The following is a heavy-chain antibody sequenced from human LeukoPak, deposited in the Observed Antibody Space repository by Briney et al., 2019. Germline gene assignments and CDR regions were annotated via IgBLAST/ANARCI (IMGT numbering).Heavy chain of an antibody. Sequence: GGSLRLSCAASGFTFSSYRMNWVRQAPGKGLEWVSSISSSSSYIYYADSVKGRFTISRDNAKNSLYLQMNSLRAEDTAVYYCARGFPAAGTFIDYWGQGTLVTVSS. D-gene: IGHD6-13*01. CDR1: GFTFSSYR. CDR3: ARGFPAAGTFIDY. J-gene: IGHJ4*02. V-gene: IGHV3-21*01. CDR2: ISSSSSYI.